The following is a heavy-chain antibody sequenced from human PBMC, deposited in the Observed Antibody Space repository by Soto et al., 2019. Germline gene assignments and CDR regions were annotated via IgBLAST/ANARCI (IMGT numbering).Heavy chain of an antibody. Sequence: AVKVSCKASGGTFSSYAISWVRQAPGQGLEWMGGIIPIFGTANYAQKFQGRVTITADKSTSTAYMELSSLRSEDTAVYYCARDKTEYSSSWYPPDWFDPWGQGTLVTVSS. J-gene: IGHJ5*02. D-gene: IGHD6-13*01. CDR2: IIPIFGTA. V-gene: IGHV1-69*06. CDR1: GGTFSSYA. CDR3: ARDKTEYSSSWYPPDWFDP.